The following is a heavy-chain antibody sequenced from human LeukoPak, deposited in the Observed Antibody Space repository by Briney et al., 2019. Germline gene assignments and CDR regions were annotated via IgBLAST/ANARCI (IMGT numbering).Heavy chain of an antibody. D-gene: IGHD3-10*01. CDR2: IYSGGST. J-gene: IGHJ4*02. CDR3: TGYGSGSYYEPALDY. CDR1: GFTVSSNY. Sequence: GGSLRLSCAASGFTVSSNYMSWVRQAPGKGLEWVSVIYSGGSTYYADSVKGRFTTSRDNSKNTLYLQMNSLRAEDTAVYYCTGYGSGSYYEPALDYWGQGTLVTVSS. V-gene: IGHV3-53*01.